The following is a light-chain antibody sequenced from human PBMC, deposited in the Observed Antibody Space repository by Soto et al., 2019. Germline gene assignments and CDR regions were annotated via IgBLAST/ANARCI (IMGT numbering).Light chain of an antibody. V-gene: IGLV4-69*01. Sequence: QPVLTQSPSASGSLGASVKLTCTLSSGHSTYIIAWHQQQPEKGPRFLMQVDSDGSHFKGDGIPDRFAGSSSGPDRYLIISSLQPEDETDYYCQTWTTGIVVFGGGTQLTVL. CDR1: SGHSTYI. CDR3: QTWTTGIVV. CDR2: VDSDGSH. J-gene: IGLJ3*02.